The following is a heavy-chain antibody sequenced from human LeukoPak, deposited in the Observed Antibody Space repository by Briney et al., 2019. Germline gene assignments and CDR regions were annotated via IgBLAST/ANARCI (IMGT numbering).Heavy chain of an antibody. CDR3: ARDRSSSGWYEV. D-gene: IGHD6-19*01. Sequence: ASVKASCKASGYTFTSYGISWVRQAPGQGLEWMGWISAYNGNTNYAQKLQGRVTITTDTSTSTAYMELRSLRSDDTAVYYCARDRSSSGWYEVWGQGTLVTVSS. CDR2: ISAYNGNT. V-gene: IGHV1-18*01. CDR1: GYTFTSYG. J-gene: IGHJ4*02.